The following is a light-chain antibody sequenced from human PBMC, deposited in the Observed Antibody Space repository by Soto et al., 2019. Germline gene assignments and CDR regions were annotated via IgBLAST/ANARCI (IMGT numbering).Light chain of an antibody. J-gene: IGKJ1*01. CDR1: QSIRKS. V-gene: IGKV3-15*01. CDR2: GSS. CDR3: QQYDNWPRT. Sequence: EIVLTQSPATLSLSPGERATLSCTASQSIRKSLAWYQQKPGQAPRLLFYGSSTKATDIPARFSGSGSGTEFTLTISSLQSEDFAVYYCQQYDNWPRTFGQGTKVDIK.